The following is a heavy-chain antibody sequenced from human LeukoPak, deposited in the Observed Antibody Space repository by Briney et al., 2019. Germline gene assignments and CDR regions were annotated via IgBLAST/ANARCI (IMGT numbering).Heavy chain of an antibody. CDR1: GGSISSGGYY. V-gene: IGHV4-31*03. CDR2: IYYSGST. D-gene: IGHD3-9*01. Sequence: SSETLSLTCTVSGGSISSGGYYWSWIRQHPGKGLEWIGYIYYSGSTYYNPSLKSRVTISVDTSKNQFSLKLSSVTAADTAVYYCARDHDIPGYFDYRGQGTLVTVSS. CDR3: ARDHDIPGYFDY. J-gene: IGHJ4*02.